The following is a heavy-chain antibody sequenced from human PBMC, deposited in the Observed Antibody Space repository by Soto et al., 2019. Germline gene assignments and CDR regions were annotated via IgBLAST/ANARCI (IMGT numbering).Heavy chain of an antibody. V-gene: IGHV1-69*01. Sequence: QVQLVQSGAEVKNPGSSVKVSCKTSGGNFSSYAISWVRRAPGQGLEWMGGIIPLLGAIKYAQKFQDSLTISADECTSTAYMELSRLRSEDTADYYCAGERGTVAERTNYVDCGGQGTLVSVTS. CDR1: GGNFSSYA. D-gene: IGHD6-19*01. CDR2: IIPLLGAI. CDR3: AGERGTVAERTNYVDC. J-gene: IGHJ4*02.